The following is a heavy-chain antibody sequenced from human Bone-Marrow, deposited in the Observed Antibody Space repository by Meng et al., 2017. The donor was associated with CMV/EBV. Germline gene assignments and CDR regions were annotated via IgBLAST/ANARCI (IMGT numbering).Heavy chain of an antibody. CDR3: ARAEFISRPYDY. CDR2: IQPDGSEG. V-gene: IGHV3-7*01. Sequence: GGSLRLSCAASGFTFSYYWMTWVRQAPGKGLEWVANIQPDGSEGYFLESVKGRFTVSRDNARNTLYLQMNSLRAEDTAVYYCARAEFISRPYDYWGQGTLVTVPS. J-gene: IGHJ4*02. D-gene: IGHD6-6*01. CDR1: GFTFSYYW.